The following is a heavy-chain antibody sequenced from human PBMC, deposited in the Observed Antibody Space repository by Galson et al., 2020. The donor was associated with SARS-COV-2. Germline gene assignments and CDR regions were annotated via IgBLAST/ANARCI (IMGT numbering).Heavy chain of an antibody. Sequence: GGSLRLSCAASGFGVSRNYMSWVRQAPGKGLEFVSVMYSDGTTYYADSVKGRFIISRDNSKNTVYLQMNSLRVEDTAVYYCARSPGGSGWDNWFDSWGQGILVTVSS. J-gene: IGHJ5*01. CDR3: ARSPGGSGWDNWFDS. CDR1: GFGVSRNY. CDR2: MYSDGTT. D-gene: IGHD6-19*01. V-gene: IGHV3-53*05.